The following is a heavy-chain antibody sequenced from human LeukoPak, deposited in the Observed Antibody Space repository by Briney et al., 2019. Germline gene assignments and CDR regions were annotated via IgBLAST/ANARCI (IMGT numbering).Heavy chain of an antibody. V-gene: IGHV3-30*18. J-gene: IGHJ4*02. CDR3: AKGSCIVATILGY. D-gene: IGHD5-12*01. CDR2: ISYDGSNK. CDR1: GFTFSSYG. Sequence: GGSLRLSCAASGFTFSSYGMHWVRQAPGKGLEWVAVISYDGSNKYYADSVKGRFTISRDNSKNTLYLQMNSLRAEDTAVYYCAKGSCIVATILGYWGQGTLVTVSS.